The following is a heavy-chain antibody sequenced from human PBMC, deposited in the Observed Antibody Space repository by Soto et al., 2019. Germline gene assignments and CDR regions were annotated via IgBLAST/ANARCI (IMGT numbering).Heavy chain of an antibody. CDR2: INHSGST. V-gene: IGHV4-34*01. J-gene: IGHJ6*02. CDR1: GGSFCGYY. Sequence: PSETLSLTCAVYGGSFCGYYRSWIRQPPGKGLEWIEEINHSGSTNYNPSLKSRVTISVDTSKNQFSLKLSSVTAADTAVYYCARGRKMYSSSWYASYYYYGMDVWGQGTTVTVSS. CDR3: ARGRKMYSSSWYASYYYYGMDV. D-gene: IGHD6-13*01.